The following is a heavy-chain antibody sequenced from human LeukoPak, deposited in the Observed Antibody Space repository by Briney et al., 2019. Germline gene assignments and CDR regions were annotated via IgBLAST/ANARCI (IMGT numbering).Heavy chain of an antibody. J-gene: IGHJ4*02. D-gene: IGHD3-22*01. CDR1: GGTFSIYA. Sequence: ASVKVSFKASGGTFSIYAISWVRQARGQGREWMGRIIPILGIANYAQKFQGRVTITADKSTSTAYMELSSLRSEDTAVYYCARDGYYDSLYYFDYWGQGTLVTVSS. CDR2: IIPILGIA. CDR3: ARDGYYDSLYYFDY. V-gene: IGHV1-69*04.